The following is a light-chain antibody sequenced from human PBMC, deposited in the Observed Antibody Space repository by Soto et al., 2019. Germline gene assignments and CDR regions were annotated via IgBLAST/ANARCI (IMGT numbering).Light chain of an antibody. CDR1: QNINIY. J-gene: IGKJ3*01. CDR3: QQTSTAPFT. CDR2: ESS. Sequence: DIELTQSPSSLSASVGDRVTVTCRSSQNINIYLNWYQQKPGKAPKLLIFESSNLQSGVPSRFSGSGSRRDFTLTISSLQREDFATYSCQQTSTAPFTFGPGTKVDFK. V-gene: IGKV1-39*01.